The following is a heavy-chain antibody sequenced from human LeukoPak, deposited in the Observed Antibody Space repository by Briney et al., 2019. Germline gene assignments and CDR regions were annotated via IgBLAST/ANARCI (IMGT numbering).Heavy chain of an antibody. Sequence: GGSLRLSCAAFGFTFSNACMNWVRQAPGKGLEWVGLIKSKTDGGTTDYAAPVKGRFTISRDDSKNTLYLQMNSLKTEDTAVYYCTTRGGSFSIFDYWGQGTLVTVSS. J-gene: IGHJ4*02. D-gene: IGHD1-26*01. CDR2: IKSKTDGGTT. CDR3: TTRGGSFSIFDY. CDR1: GFTFSNAC. V-gene: IGHV3-15*01.